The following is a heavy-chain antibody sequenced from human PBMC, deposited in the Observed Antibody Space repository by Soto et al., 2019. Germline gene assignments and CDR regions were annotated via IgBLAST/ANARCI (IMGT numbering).Heavy chain of an antibody. V-gene: IGHV3-23*01. CDR2: ISATGATT. Sequence: GGSLRLSCVASGFTFSDYAMTWVRQAPGKGLEWVSVISATGATTYYADSVRGRFTISRDNSKNTLNLQMNDLRVEDTAVIYCAKGRKSTEKDIAVMLAAASSIQHWGQGTMVTVSS. CDR1: GFTFSDYA. D-gene: IGHD2-15*01. J-gene: IGHJ1*01. CDR3: AKGRKSTEKDIAVMLAAASSIQH.